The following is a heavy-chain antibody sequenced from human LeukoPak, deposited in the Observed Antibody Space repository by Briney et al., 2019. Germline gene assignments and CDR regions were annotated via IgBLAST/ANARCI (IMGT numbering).Heavy chain of an antibody. CDR3: AISGGYWAWAH. Sequence: GGSLRLSCAASGFTFGIYAMSWVRQAPGKGLEWVSGISGSASTYYADSVKGRFTISRDNSKNTLYLQMSSLRAEDTAVYYCAISGGYWAWAHWGQGTLVTVSS. J-gene: IGHJ4*02. V-gene: IGHV3-23*01. D-gene: IGHD1-26*01. CDR2: ISGSAST. CDR1: GFTFGIYA.